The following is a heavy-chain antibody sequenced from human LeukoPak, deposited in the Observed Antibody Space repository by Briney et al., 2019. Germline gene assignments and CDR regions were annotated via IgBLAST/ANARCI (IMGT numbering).Heavy chain of an antibody. CDR3: AREGTESQTVAFDI. J-gene: IGHJ3*02. CDR2: IYYSGST. CDR1: GGSISSYY. V-gene: IGHV4-59*12. Sequence: PSETLPLTCTVSGGSISSYYWSWIRQPPGKGLEWIGYIYYSGSTNYNPSLKSRVTISVDTSKNQFSLKLTSVTAADTAVYYCAREGTESQTVAFDIWGQGTMVTVSS. D-gene: IGHD1-1*01.